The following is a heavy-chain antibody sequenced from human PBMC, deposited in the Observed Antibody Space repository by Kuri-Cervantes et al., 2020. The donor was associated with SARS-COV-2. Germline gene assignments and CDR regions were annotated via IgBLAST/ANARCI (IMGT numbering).Heavy chain of an antibody. CDR3: AKSFDPYNSLSGDYFDY. V-gene: IGHV3-30*18. D-gene: IGHD5-24*01. Sequence: GGSLRLSCAASGFTFSTYGMHWVRQAPGKGLEWVAVISYDGTNKYYADSVKGRFTISRDNPKNTLYLQMNSLRPEDTAVYYCAKSFDPYNSLSGDYFDYWGQGTLVTVSS. J-gene: IGHJ4*02. CDR2: ISYDGTNK. CDR1: GFTFSTYG.